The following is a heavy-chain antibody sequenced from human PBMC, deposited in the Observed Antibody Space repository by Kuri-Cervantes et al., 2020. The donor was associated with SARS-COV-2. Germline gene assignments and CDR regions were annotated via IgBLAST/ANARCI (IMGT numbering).Heavy chain of an antibody. CDR1: GFTVSSYA. V-gene: IGHV3-30*03. CDR3: AREAPALRSSPFDN. Sequence: GGSLRLSCAASGFTVSSYAMHWVRQAPGKGLEWVALISYDGSNKYYADSVKGRFTISRDDSKSMLYLQMNSLSAEDTALYYCAREAPALRSSPFDNWGQGTLVTVSS. J-gene: IGHJ4*02. CDR2: ISYDGSNK. D-gene: IGHD6-6*01.